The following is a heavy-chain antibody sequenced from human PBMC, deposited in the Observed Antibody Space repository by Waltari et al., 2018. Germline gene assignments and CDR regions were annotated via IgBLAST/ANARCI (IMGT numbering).Heavy chain of an antibody. Sequence: QLQLQESGPGLAKPSGTLSLTCAVSGDSLSSTDWWSWVRQSPGKGLEWIGQVQRSGRTNYNPSFASRVTISIDTSTNHFSLKVTSATAADTAVYFCARDRGRGIYLDSWGQGTLVTVSP. J-gene: IGHJ4*02. D-gene: IGHD1-1*01. V-gene: IGHV4-4*02. CDR3: ARDRGRGIYLDS. CDR1: GDSLSSTDW. CDR2: VQRSGRT.